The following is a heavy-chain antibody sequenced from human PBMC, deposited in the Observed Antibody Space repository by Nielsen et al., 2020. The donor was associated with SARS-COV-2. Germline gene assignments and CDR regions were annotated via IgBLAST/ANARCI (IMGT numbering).Heavy chain of an antibody. CDR3: ARDWSRAADV. CDR2: INWNGGST. J-gene: IGHJ3*01. D-gene: IGHD2-15*01. V-gene: IGHV3-20*04. Sequence: GGSLRLSCAASGFTFDDYGMSWVRQAPGKGLEWVSGINWNGGSTGYADSVKGRFTISRDNAKNSMSLQMNSLRVEDTAVYYCARDWSRAADVWGQGTMVTVSS. CDR1: GFTFDDYG.